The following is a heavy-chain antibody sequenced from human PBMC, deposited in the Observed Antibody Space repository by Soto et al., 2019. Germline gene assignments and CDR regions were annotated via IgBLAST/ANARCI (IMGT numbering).Heavy chain of an antibody. Sequence: QVQLVQSGAEVKKPGASVKVSCKASGYTFTSYGISWVRQAPGQGLEWMGWISAYNGNTKYAQKLQGRVTMTTDTATSPAYMGLRSLRSDDTAVYYCARDLAVGLVDYWGQVSLVTVSS. CDR3: ARDLAVGLVDY. J-gene: IGHJ4*02. CDR1: GYTFTSYG. D-gene: IGHD6-19*01. CDR2: ISAYNGNT. V-gene: IGHV1-18*01.